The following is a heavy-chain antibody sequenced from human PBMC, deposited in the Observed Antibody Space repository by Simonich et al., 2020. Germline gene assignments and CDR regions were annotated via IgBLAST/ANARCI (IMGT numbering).Heavy chain of an antibody. CDR3: ARHLQLGPFDY. V-gene: IGHV4-34*01. CDR2: INHSGST. D-gene: IGHD1-1*01. Sequence: QVQLQQWGAGLLKPSETLSLTCAVYGGSFSGYYWSWIRQPPGKGLEWIGEINHSGSTNYNPSLKRRVTISVDTSKNQFSRKLSSVTAADTAVYYCARHLQLGPFDYWGQGTLVTVSS. CDR1: GGSFSGYY. J-gene: IGHJ4*02.